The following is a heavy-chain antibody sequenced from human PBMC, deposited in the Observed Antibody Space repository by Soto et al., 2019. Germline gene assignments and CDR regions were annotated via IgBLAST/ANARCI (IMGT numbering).Heavy chain of an antibody. D-gene: IGHD4-17*01. Sequence: QVQLVQSGAEVKKPGASVTVSCKASGYTFTSYYINWLRQSTGQGLEWMGWMNPNSGNTAYAQKFQGRVTMTRNTSISTADMELSILRSEDTSVYYCAMTRYGDNVDNWGQGTLGTVSS. V-gene: IGHV1-8*01. CDR2: MNPNSGNT. CDR1: GYTFTSYY. CDR3: AMTRYGDNVDN. J-gene: IGHJ4*02.